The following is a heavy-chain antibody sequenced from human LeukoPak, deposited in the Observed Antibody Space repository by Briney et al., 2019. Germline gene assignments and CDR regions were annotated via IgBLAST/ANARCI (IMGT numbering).Heavy chain of an antibody. V-gene: IGHV4-34*01. Sequence: SETLSLTCAVYGGSFSGYYWSWIRQPPGKGLEWIGEINHSGSTNYNPSLKSRVTISVDTSKNQFSLRLSSVTAADTAVYYCARDVVVVVAATQGVGWFDPWGQGTLVTVSS. J-gene: IGHJ5*02. CDR2: INHSGST. CDR3: ARDVVVVVAATQGVGWFDP. D-gene: IGHD2-15*01. CDR1: GGSFSGYY.